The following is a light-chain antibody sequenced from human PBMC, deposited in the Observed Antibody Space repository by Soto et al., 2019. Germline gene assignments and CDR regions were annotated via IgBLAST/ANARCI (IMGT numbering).Light chain of an antibody. CDR2: DAS. CDR1: QSVSSH. J-gene: IGKJ4*01. CDR3: QQRTNWRLS. V-gene: IGKV3-11*01. Sequence: EIVLTQSPATLSLSPGERATLSCSASQSVSSHLTCYQQKPCQAPRLLIYDASNRASGIPARFSGSGSGTDFTLTISSLEPEDFAVYYCQQRTNWRLSFGGGTKVEIK.